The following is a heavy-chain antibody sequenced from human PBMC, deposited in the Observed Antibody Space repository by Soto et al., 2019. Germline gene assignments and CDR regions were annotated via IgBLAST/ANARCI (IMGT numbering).Heavy chain of an antibody. V-gene: IGHV1-8*01. D-gene: IGHD4-17*01. CDR2: TNPKSGYT. CDR3: ARTAGDLDY. Sequence: QVQLVQSGAEVKKPGASVKVSCKTSGYTFTNYDINWVRQATGQGLEWMGWTNPKSGYTGSAQKFQGRVTMTRDSSIRTAYMELHSLTSEDTAVYYCARTAGDLDYWGQGTVITVSS. CDR1: GYTFTNYD. J-gene: IGHJ4*02.